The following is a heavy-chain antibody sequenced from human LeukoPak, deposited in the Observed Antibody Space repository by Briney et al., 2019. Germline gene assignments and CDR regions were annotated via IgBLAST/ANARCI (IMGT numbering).Heavy chain of an antibody. D-gene: IGHD3-22*01. CDR1: GFTFSSYA. J-gene: IGHJ4*02. V-gene: IGHV3-23*01. CDR2: ISGSGGST. CDR3: PKDISDYDSSGLDY. Sequence: GGSLTLSCAASGFTFSSYAMSWVRQPPGKGLEWVSSISGSGGSTSYADSVKGWFTISRDNSTNTPYLQMNSLRAEDPAVSYYPKDISDYDSSGLDYWGQGTLVTVSS.